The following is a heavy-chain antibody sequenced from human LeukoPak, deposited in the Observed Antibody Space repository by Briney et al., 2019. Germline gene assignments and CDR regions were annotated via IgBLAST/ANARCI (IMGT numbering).Heavy chain of an antibody. CDR2: IYYSGST. D-gene: IGHD1-1*01. V-gene: IGHV4-39*07. CDR1: GGSISSSSYY. J-gene: IGHJ3*02. CDR3: ARGPGWNDLTDAFDI. Sequence: SETLSLTCTVSGGSISSSSYYWGWIRQPPGKGLEWIGSIYYSGSTYYNPSLRSRVTISVDPSKNQFSLKLSSMAAADTAVYYCARGPGWNDLTDAFDIWGQGTMVTVSP.